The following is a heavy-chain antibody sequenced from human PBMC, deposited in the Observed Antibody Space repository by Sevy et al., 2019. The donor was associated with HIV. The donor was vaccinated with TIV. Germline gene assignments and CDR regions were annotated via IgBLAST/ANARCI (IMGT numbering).Heavy chain of an antibody. CDR3: ARDYDFWSGYSDAFDI. CDR2: ISSSGSTI. CDR1: GFTFSDYY. Sequence: GGSLRRSCAASGFTFSDYYMSWIRQAPGKGLGWVSYISSSGSTIYYADSAKGRFTISRDNAKKSLYLQMNSLRADDTAVYYCARDYDFWSGYSDAFDIWGQGTMVTVSS. J-gene: IGHJ3*02. V-gene: IGHV3-11*04. D-gene: IGHD3-3*01.